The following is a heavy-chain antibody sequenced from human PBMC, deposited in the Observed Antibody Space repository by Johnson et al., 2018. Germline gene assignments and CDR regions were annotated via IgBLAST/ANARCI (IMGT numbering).Heavy chain of an antibody. D-gene: IGHD3-3*01. CDR3: ARDGGNYDFWNGYYGNSFNI. J-gene: IGHJ3*02. CDR1: GDSISSYY. V-gene: IGHV4-59*01. CDR2: VHSSGSP. Sequence: QVQLQESGPRLVKPSETLSLTCTVSGDSISSYYWTWIRQSPGEGLEWIGHVHSSGSPDYNPSPKGRATISVDPSNNQFSLRLTSVTAAAAAMYYCARDGGNYDFWNGYYGNSFNIWGQGTMVTVSS.